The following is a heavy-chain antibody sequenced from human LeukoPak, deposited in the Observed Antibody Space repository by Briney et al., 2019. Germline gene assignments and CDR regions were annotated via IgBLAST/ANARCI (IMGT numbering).Heavy chain of an antibody. CDR3: ARELPRSTTFIDY. CDR2: IYYSGNT. Sequence: SETLSLTCTVSGVSIRNSYWSWIRQPPGEGLEWIGYIYYSGNTNYNPSLKSRVTISIDTSKNQFSLKLNSVTAADTAVYYCARELPRSTTFIDYWGQGTLVTVSS. J-gene: IGHJ4*02. CDR1: GVSIRNSY. V-gene: IGHV4-59*01. D-gene: IGHD1-14*01.